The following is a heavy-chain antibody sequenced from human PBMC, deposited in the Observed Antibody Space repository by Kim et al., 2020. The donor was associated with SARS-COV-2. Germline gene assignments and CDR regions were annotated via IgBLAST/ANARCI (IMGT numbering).Heavy chain of an antibody. V-gene: IGHV3-11*01. Sequence: GGSLRLSCAASGFTFSDYYMSWIRQAPGKGLEWVSYISSSGSTIYYADSVKGRFTISRDNAKNSLYLQMNSLRAEDTAVYYCAGALYYYDSSGYYDYWGQGTLVTVSS. D-gene: IGHD3-22*01. J-gene: IGHJ4*02. CDR1: GFTFSDYY. CDR3: AGALYYYDSSGYYDY. CDR2: ISSSGSTI.